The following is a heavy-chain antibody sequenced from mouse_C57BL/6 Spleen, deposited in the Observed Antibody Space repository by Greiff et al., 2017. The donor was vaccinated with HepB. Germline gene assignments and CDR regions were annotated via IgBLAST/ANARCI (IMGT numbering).Heavy chain of an antibody. J-gene: IGHJ4*01. CDR1: GYTFTSYW. CDR3: ARWGTTVVAEDCAMDY. CDR2: INPSNGGT. Sequence: QVQLQQPGTELVKPGASVKLSCKASGYTFTSYWMHWVKQRPGQGLEWIGNINPSNGGTNYNEKFKSKATLTVDKSSSTAYMQLSSLTSEDSAVYYCARWGTTVVAEDCAMDYWGQGTSVTVSS. D-gene: IGHD1-1*01. V-gene: IGHV1-53*01.